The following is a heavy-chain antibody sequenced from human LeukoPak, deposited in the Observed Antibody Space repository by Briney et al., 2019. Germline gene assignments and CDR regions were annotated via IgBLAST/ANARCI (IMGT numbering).Heavy chain of an antibody. V-gene: IGHV3-33*01. CDR1: GFTFSSYG. D-gene: IGHD2-2*01. CDR2: IQYDGSIE. Sequence: GGSLRLSCTASGFTFSSYGMHWVRQAPGRGLEWVAAIQYDGSIEYYADSVKGRLTISRDQSKNTLFLQVNSLRAEDTAVYYCARDSCGSPSCFDYWGQGTLVTVPS. J-gene: IGHJ4*02. CDR3: ARDSCGSPSCFDY.